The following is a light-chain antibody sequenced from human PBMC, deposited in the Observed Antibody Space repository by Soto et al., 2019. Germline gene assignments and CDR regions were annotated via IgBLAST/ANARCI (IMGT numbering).Light chain of an antibody. Sequence: QSVLTRPPSVSGAPGQRVTIPCTGSSSNIGAGYDVHWYQHLPGTAPKLLVYTNSNRPSGVPDRFSGSKSGSSASLAITGLQADDEADYYCQSYDSSLRGLVFGGGTKVTVL. J-gene: IGLJ1*01. CDR3: QSYDSSLRGLV. V-gene: IGLV1-40*01. CDR2: TNS. CDR1: SSNIGAGYD.